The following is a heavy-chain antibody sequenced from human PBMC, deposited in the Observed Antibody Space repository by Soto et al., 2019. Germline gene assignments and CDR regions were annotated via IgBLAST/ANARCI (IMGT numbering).Heavy chain of an antibody. CDR2: INHSGST. CDR1: GGSFSGYY. Sequence: SETLSLTCAVYGGSFSGYYWSWIRQPPGKWLEWIGEINHSGSTNYNPSLKSRVTISVDTSKNQFSLKLSSVTAADTAVYYCANRTSMVRGVKYWGQGXLVTVYS. D-gene: IGHD3-10*01. CDR3: ANRTSMVRGVKY. J-gene: IGHJ4*02. V-gene: IGHV4-34*01.